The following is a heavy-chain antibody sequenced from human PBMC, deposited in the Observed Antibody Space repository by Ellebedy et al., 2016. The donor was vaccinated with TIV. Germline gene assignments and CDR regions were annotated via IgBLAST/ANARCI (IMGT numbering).Heavy chain of an antibody. CDR1: GGSISSRNW. CDR2: ISHSGST. Sequence: MPSETLSLTCAVSGGSISSRNWWTWVRQPPGKTLEWIGQISHSGSTNYNPSLKSRVIISIDKSKNHFSLNLTSLTAADTAVYYCARRYSYGPNWFDPWGQGTLVTVSS. CDR3: ARRYSYGPNWFDP. D-gene: IGHD5-18*01. V-gene: IGHV4-4*02. J-gene: IGHJ5*02.